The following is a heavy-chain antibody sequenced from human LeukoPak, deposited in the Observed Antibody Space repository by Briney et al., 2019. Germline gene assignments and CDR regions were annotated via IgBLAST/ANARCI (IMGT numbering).Heavy chain of an antibody. V-gene: IGHV3-21*01. CDR3: ARDSDVHCSGGSCTNFDY. D-gene: IGHD2-15*01. J-gene: IGHJ4*02. CDR1: GFTLSSYA. Sequence: GGSLRLSCAASGFTLSSYAMSWVRQAPGKGLEWVSSISSSSIYIYYADSVKGRFTISRDNAKKSLYLQMNSLRAEDTAIYYCARDSDVHCSGGSCTNFDYWGQGTLVTVSS. CDR2: ISSSSIYI.